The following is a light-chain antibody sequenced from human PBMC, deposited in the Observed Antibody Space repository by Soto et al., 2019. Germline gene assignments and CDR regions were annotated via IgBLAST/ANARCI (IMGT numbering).Light chain of an antibody. J-gene: IGKJ2*01. CDR2: KAS. CDR3: MQGSHWPYT. Sequence: DVVMTQSPLSLPVTLGQPASISCRSSQSLVHRDGNTYLNWYQQRPGQSPRRLIDKASNRDSGVPDRVSGSGSGTEFTLRITRVEAEDVGLYFCMQGSHWPYTFGPGTRLE. V-gene: IGKV2-30*02. CDR1: QSLVHRDGNTY.